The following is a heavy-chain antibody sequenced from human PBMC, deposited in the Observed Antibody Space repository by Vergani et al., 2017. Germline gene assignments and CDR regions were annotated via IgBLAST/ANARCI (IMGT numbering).Heavy chain of an antibody. CDR1: GFTFDDYA. D-gene: IGHD3-9*01. CDR2: ISWDASAA. Sequence: EVKLVESGGRVVRPGESLRLSCVASGFTFDDYAIHWVRQAPGKGLEWISLISWDASAAYYADSVRGRFKISKDNSENALFLQMNSLRVDDTAFYYCAKGPVGYCDWGYFDNWGQGTLVTVSS. CDR3: AKGPVGYCDWGYFDN. V-gene: IGHV3-43D*04. J-gene: IGHJ4*02.